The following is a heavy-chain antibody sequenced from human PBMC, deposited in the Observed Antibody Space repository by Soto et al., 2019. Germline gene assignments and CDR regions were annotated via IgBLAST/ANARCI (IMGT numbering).Heavy chain of an antibody. V-gene: IGHV3-30*03. CDR1: GFTFSNYG. Sequence: GGSLTRSCVASGFTFSNYGMPWVRQAPGKVLDWVAGSSYDGVSADYVYSVKGRFTLSIDNSNNTLSLQMISLRPEDTGVYYWATDFDVVVVLSSTLGLDVGGQGTTVTVSS. CDR2: SSYDGVSA. J-gene: IGHJ6*02. D-gene: IGHD2-15*01. CDR3: ATDFDVVVVLSSTLGLDV.